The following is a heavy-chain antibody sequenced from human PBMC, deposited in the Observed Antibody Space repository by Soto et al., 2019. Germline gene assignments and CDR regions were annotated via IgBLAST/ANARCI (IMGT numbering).Heavy chain of an antibody. V-gene: IGHV1-69*05. D-gene: IGHD3-22*01. Sequence: SVRVSCKGAAGTFSSYAISWVRQAPGQRLEWMGGIIPIFGRTNYAQKFQGRVTMTRDTSTSTVYMELSSLRSEDTAVYYCARYFAYYDSSGYVKYAEYFQHWGQGTLVTVSS. CDR2: IIPIFGRT. J-gene: IGHJ1*01. CDR1: AGTFSSYA. CDR3: ARYFAYYDSSGYVKYAEYFQH.